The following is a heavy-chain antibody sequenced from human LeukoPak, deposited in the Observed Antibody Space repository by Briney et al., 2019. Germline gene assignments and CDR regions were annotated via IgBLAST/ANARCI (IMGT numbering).Heavy chain of an antibody. V-gene: IGHV3-21*01. D-gene: IGHD2-15*01. CDR1: GFTFSSYS. J-gene: IGHJ5*02. CDR3: ARDELPDIVVVVAAENWFDP. Sequence: GGSLRLSCAASGFTFSSYSMNWVRQAPGKGLEWVSSISSSSSYIYYADSVKGRFTISRDNAKNSLYPQMNSLRAEDTAVYYCARDELPDIVVVVAAENWFDPWGQGTLVTVSS. CDR2: ISSSSSYI.